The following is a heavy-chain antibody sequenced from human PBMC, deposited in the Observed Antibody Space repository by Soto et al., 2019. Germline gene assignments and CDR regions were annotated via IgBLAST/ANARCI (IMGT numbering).Heavy chain of an antibody. CDR2: ISTSGSTI. CDR3: ARVSPPPDY. V-gene: IGHV3-11*01. Sequence: PGGSLRLSCAASRFTFSDYYMTWIRQAPGKGLEWVSYISTSGSTINYADSVKGRFTISRDNAKNSLYLQMNSLRAEDTAVYYCARVSPPPDYWGQGTLVTVSS. J-gene: IGHJ4*02. CDR1: RFTFSDYY.